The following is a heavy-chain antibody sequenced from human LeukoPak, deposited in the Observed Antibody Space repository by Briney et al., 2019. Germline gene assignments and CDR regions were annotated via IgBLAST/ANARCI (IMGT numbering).Heavy chain of an antibody. CDR1: GDSITSGTFF. V-gene: IGHV4-61*02. CDR3: ARGWGSTSSNYFDP. D-gene: IGHD2-2*01. CDR2: IYGSGST. J-gene: IGHJ5*02. Sequence: PSETLSLTCTLSGDSITSGTFFWSWIRQPAGKRLEWIGRIYGSGSTNYSPSLRSRVTISMDTSKNQFSLKLTSVTAADTAVYYCARGWGSTSSNYFDPWGQGALVTVSS.